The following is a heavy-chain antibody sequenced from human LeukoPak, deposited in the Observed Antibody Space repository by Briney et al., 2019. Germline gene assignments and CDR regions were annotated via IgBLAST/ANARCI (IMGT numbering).Heavy chain of an antibody. D-gene: IGHD4-17*01. CDR3: AGQIYGDLYYFDY. CDR2: IYYSGSS. CDR1: GGSISSGDYY. J-gene: IGHJ4*02. Sequence: SQTLSLTCTVSGGSISSGDYYWSWIRQPPGKGLEWIGYIYYSGSSYYIPSLKSRVTMSVDTSKNQFSLRLSSVTAADTAVYYCAGQIYGDLYYFDYWGQGTLVTVSS. V-gene: IGHV4-30-4*01.